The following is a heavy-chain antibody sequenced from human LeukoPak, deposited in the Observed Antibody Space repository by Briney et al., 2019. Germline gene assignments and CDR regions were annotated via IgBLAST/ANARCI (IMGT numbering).Heavy chain of an antibody. CDR2: ISTSSSYI. V-gene: IGHV3-21*01. J-gene: IGHJ4*02. D-gene: IGHD3-9*01. Sequence: GGSLRLSCAASGFTFITYWMHWVRQAPGKGLEWVSSISTSSSYIYYADSLKGRFTISRDNAKNSLYLQMNSLRAEDTAVYYCATGHHDILTGYSMFYFDYWGQGTLVTVSS. CDR1: GFTFITYW. CDR3: ATGHHDILTGYSMFYFDY.